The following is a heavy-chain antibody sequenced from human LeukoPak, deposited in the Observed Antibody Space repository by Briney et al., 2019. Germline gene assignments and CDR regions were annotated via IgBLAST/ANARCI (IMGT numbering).Heavy chain of an antibody. D-gene: IGHD2-15*01. CDR1: GYTFTGYY. J-gene: IGHJ4*02. Sequence: GASVKVSCKASGYTFTGYYMHWVRQAPGQGLEWMGWINPNSGGTNYAQKFQGRVTMTRDTSISTAYMELSRLKSDDTAVYYCARRASMGSWYFFDYWGQGALVTVSS. CDR3: ARRASMGSWYFFDY. V-gene: IGHV1-2*02. CDR2: INPNSGGT.